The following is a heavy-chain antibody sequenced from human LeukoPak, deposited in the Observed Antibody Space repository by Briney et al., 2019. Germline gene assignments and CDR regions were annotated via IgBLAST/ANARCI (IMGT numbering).Heavy chain of an antibody. D-gene: IGHD2-2*01. CDR1: GGTFSSYA. Sequence: SVKVSCKASGGTFSSYAISWVRQAPGQGLEWMGRTIPIFGIANYAQKFQGRVTITADKSTSTAYMELSSLRSEDTAVYYCARGGRSTSTSSLNWFDPWGQGTLVTVSS. V-gene: IGHV1-69*04. J-gene: IGHJ5*02. CDR2: TIPIFGIA. CDR3: ARGGRSTSTSSLNWFDP.